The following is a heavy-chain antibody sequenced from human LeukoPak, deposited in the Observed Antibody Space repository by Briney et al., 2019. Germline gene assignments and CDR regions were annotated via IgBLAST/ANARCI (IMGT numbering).Heavy chain of an antibody. D-gene: IGHD2-2*01. V-gene: IGHV3-74*01. CDR2: INTDGSGSST. CDR3: ARDRYCTTTRCSDY. CDR1: GFSFSSYA. Sequence: GGSLRLSCAASGFSFSSYATSWVRQAPGKGLVWVSRINTDGSGSSTSYADSVKGRFTISRDNAKNTLYLEMNSLRAEDTAVYYCARDRYCTTTRCSDYWGQGTLVTVSS. J-gene: IGHJ4*02.